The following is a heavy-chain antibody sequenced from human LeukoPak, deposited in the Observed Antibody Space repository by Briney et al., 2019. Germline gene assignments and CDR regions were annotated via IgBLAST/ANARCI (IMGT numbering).Heavy chain of an antibody. CDR2: IYNSGST. J-gene: IGHJ3*02. Sequence: SETLSLTCTVSGGSISSYYWSWIRQPPGKGLEWIGYIYNSGSTNYNPSLKSRVTISVDTSKDQFSLKLSSVAAADTAVYYCARSGDYEDAFDIWGQGTMVTVSS. D-gene: IGHD4-17*01. V-gene: IGHV4-59*01. CDR3: ARSGDYEDAFDI. CDR1: GGSISSYY.